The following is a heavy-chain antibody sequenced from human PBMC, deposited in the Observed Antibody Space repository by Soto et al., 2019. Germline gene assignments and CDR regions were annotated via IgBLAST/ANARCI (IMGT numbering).Heavy chain of an antibody. CDR2: ISGSGGST. J-gene: IGHJ1*01. V-gene: IGHV3-23*01. Sequence: VGSLTISCAASGFALSSHSLSRFCQAPRMGLEWVSAISGSGGSTYYADSVKGRFTTSRDNSKNTLYLQMNSLRAEDTAVYYCAKDSHSSGWYVALTYFQHWGQGTLVTVSA. D-gene: IGHD6-19*01. CDR1: GFALSSHS. CDR3: AKDSHSSGWYVALTYFQH.